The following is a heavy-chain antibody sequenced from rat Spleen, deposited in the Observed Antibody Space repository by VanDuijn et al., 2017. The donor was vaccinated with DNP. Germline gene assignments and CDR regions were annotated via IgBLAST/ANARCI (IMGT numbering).Heavy chain of an antibody. D-gene: IGHD1-2*01. CDR3: TRCMASIDDYVMDA. CDR1: GFTFNNYW. J-gene: IGHJ4*01. Sequence: EVQLVESGGGLVQPGRSLKLSCVASGFTFNNYWMTWIRQAPGKGLEWVASITNTGGSTYYPDSVKGRFTISRDNAKSTLYLQMNSLMSEDTANYYCTRCMASIDDYVMDAWGQGSSVTVSS. CDR2: ITNTGGST. V-gene: IGHV5-31*01.